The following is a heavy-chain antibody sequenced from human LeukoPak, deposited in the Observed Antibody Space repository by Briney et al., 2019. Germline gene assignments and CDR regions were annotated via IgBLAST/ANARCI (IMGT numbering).Heavy chain of an antibody. CDR3: ANVRYKYGKDY. J-gene: IGHJ4*02. V-gene: IGHV3-7*03. Sequence: GGSLRLSCAASGFTFISYWMSWVRQAPGKGLEWVANIKQDASEKYYVDSVKGRFTISRDNSKNTLYLQMNSLRAEDTAVYYCANVRYKYGKDYWGQGTLVTVSS. CDR2: IKQDASEK. D-gene: IGHD2/OR15-2a*01. CDR1: GFTFISYW.